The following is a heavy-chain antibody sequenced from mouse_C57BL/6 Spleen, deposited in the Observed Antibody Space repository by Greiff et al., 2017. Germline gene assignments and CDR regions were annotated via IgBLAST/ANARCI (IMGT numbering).Heavy chain of an antibody. CDR2: IDPSDSET. Sequence: VQLQQPGAELVRPGSSVKLSCKASGYTFTSYWLHWVKQRPLQGLEWIGNIDPSDSETHYNQKFKDKATLTVDNSSSTAYMQLSRLTSEDSAVYYGARAYGNDAYYAMDDWGQGTSVTVSS. V-gene: IGHV1-52*01. CDR1: GYTFTSYW. J-gene: IGHJ4*01. CDR3: ARAYGNDAYYAMDD. D-gene: IGHD2-2*01.